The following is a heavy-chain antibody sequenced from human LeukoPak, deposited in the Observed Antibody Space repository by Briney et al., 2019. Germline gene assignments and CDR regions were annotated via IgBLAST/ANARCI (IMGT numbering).Heavy chain of an antibody. D-gene: IGHD1-26*01. CDR1: GFTFSSYS. CDR3: ARERTGIVGAPVEY. Sequence: GGSLRLSCAASGFTFSSYSMNWVRQAPGKGLEWVSSISSSSSYIYYADSVKGRFTISRDNAKNSLYLQMNSLRAEDTAVYYCARERTGIVGAPVEYWGQGTLVTVSS. CDR2: ISSSSSYI. J-gene: IGHJ4*02. V-gene: IGHV3-21*01.